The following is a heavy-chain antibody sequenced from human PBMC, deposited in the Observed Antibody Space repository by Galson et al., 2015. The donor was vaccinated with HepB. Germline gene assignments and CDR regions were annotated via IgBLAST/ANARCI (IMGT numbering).Heavy chain of an antibody. D-gene: IGHD3-3*02. Sequence: SLRLSCAASRFTFSGSAMSWVRQAPGKGPEWVSVISGSGGTTYYADSVKGRFTISRDNSKNTLYLQMNSLRAEDTAVYYCAKEEGYIFGLPDYWGQGVLVTVSS. J-gene: IGHJ4*02. CDR3: AKEEGYIFGLPDY. CDR2: ISGSGGTT. V-gene: IGHV3-23*01. CDR1: RFTFSGSA.